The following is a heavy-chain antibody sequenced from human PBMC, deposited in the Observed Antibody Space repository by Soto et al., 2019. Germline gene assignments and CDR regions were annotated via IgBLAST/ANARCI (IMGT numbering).Heavy chain of an antibody. CDR3: ARGDYYDSSGPFSDAFDI. D-gene: IGHD3-22*01. Sequence: GGSLRLSCAAFGFTFSTCWMSWVRQAPGKGLEWVANIKQDGSEKWYVDSVKGRFTISRDNAKNSLYLQMNSLRAEDTAVYYCARGDYYDSSGPFSDAFDIWGQGTMVTVSS. V-gene: IGHV3-7*04. CDR2: IKQDGSEK. CDR1: GFTFSTCW. J-gene: IGHJ3*02.